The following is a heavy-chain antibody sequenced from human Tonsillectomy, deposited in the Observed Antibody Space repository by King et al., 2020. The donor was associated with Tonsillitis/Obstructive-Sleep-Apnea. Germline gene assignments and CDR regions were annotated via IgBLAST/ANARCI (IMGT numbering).Heavy chain of an antibody. Sequence: VQLVESGGGLVQPGGSLRLSCAASGFTFSSYWMHWVRHAPGKGLVWVSRINSDGSTTSYADYVKGRFTISRDNAKNTLFLQMNSLRAEDTAVYYCARVGRVADLPAAPDYWGQGTLVTVSS. V-gene: IGHV3-74*02. CDR1: GFTFSSYW. D-gene: IGHD2-2*01. CDR3: ARVGRVADLPAAPDY. CDR2: INSDGSTT. J-gene: IGHJ4*02.